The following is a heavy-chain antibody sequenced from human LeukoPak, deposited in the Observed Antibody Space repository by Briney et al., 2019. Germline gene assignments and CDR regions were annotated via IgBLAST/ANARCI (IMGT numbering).Heavy chain of an antibody. CDR3: ARDQYYDGSGLLDY. D-gene: IGHD3-22*01. Sequence: ASVKVSCKASGYTFTGYYMHWVRQAPGQGLEWMGWINPNSGGTNYAQKFQGRVTMTRDTSISTAYMELSRLRSDDTAVYYCARDQYYDGSGLLDYWGQGTLVTVSS. CDR2: INPNSGGT. V-gene: IGHV1-2*02. CDR1: GYTFTGYY. J-gene: IGHJ4*02.